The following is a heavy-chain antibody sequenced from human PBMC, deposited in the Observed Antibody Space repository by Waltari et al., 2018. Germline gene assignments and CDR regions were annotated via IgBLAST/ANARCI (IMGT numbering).Heavy chain of an antibody. J-gene: IGHJ6*02. V-gene: IGHV3-30-3*01. CDR1: GFTFNIYP. CDR3: ARDWDV. Sequence: QVQLVESGGDMVQPGRSLRLSCAASGFTFNIYPMHWVRQAPGKGLEWVAAITKDGVDKHYADSVKGRFTISRDNSKYTVDLQMSSLRAEDTALYYCARDWDVWGQGTTVTVSS. CDR2: ITKDGVDK.